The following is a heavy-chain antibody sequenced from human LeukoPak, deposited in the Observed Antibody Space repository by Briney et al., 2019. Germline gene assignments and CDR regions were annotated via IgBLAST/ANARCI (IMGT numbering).Heavy chain of an antibody. CDR2: INPNSGGA. Sequence: ASVKVSCKASGYTFTDYYIHWLRLAPGQGLEWMGWINPNSGGAIYAQNFQGRVTMTRDTSISTAYIELRSDDTAVYYCARATVRGVEIDYWGQGTLVTVSS. J-gene: IGHJ4*02. CDR3: ARATVRGVEIDY. V-gene: IGHV1-2*02. D-gene: IGHD3-10*01. CDR1: GYTFTDYY.